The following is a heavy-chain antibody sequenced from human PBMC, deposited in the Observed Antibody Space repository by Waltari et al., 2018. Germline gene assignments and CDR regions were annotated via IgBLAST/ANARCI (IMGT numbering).Heavy chain of an antibody. J-gene: IGHJ4*02. CDR2: RNPKNGAA. CDR1: GYIFTDDY. CDR3: ASAMSGPGVQ. Sequence: EAQLTQSGAQVKSPGATVKVSCKALGYIFTDDYIHWMQQVPGKGPEWMARRNPKNGAAEFVDRFQSRLTVTAETSTDTAYMELSGLTSEDTATYYCASAMSGPGVQWGQGAQVTVSP. V-gene: IGHV1-69-2*01. D-gene: IGHD3-3*01.